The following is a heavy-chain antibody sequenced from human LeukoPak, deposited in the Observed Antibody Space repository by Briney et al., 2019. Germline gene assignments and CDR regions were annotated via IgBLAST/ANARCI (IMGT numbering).Heavy chain of an antibody. V-gene: IGHV4-30-2*02. Sequence: SETLSLTCTVSGGSISSGGYYWSWIRQPPGKGLEWIGYIYQSGSTYYNPSLKSRVTISVDRSKNQFSLKLSSVTAADTAVYYCALDSGSSLFDYWGQGTLVTVSS. D-gene: IGHD1-26*01. CDR2: IYQSGST. CDR1: GGSISSGGYY. J-gene: IGHJ4*02. CDR3: ALDSGSSLFDY.